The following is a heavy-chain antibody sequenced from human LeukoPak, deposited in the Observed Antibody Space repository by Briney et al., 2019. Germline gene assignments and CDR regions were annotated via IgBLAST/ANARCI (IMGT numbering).Heavy chain of an antibody. Sequence: SQTLSLTCAVSGGSISSGGYSWSWIRQPPGKGLEWIGYIYHSGSTCYNPSLKSRVTISVDRSKNQFSLKLSSVTAADTAVYYCARGGGNWFDPWGQGTLVTVSS. CDR3: ARGGGNWFDP. D-gene: IGHD3-16*01. J-gene: IGHJ5*02. CDR1: GGSISSGGYS. CDR2: IYHSGST. V-gene: IGHV4-30-2*01.